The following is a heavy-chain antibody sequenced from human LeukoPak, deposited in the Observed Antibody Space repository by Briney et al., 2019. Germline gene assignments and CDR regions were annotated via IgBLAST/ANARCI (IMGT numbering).Heavy chain of an antibody. J-gene: IGHJ4*02. D-gene: IGHD4-17*01. CDR2: INWNGGST. CDR3: ARFNGDYYRIDY. CDR1: GFTFSGFW. V-gene: IGHV3-20*04. Sequence: GGSLRLSCAVSGFTFSGFWMSWSRQAPGKGLEWVSGINWNGGSTGYADSVKGRFTISRDNAKNSLYLQMNSLRGEDTALYSCARFNGDYYRIDYWGQGTLVTVSS.